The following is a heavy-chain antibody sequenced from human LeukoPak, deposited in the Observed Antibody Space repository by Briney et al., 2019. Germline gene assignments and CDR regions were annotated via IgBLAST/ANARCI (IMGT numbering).Heavy chain of an antibody. CDR3: AKIPLDYDYVWGSSC. Sequence: GGSLRLSCAASGFTFSSYEMNWVRQAPGKGLEWVSYISSSGSTIYYADSVKGRFTISRDNAKNSLYLQMNSLRAEDTAVYYSAKIPLDYDYVWGSSCWGQGNLVTVSS. J-gene: IGHJ4*02. CDR1: GFTFSSYE. V-gene: IGHV3-48*03. D-gene: IGHD3-16*01. CDR2: ISSSGSTI.